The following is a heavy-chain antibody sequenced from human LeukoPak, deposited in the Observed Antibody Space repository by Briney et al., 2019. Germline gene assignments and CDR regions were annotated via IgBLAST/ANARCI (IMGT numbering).Heavy chain of an antibody. CDR1: GFTFSSYW. CDR3: ARGVATIPNWFDP. J-gene: IGHJ5*02. V-gene: IGHV3-7*02. CDR2: IKRDGSEK. D-gene: IGHD5-12*01. Sequence: GRSLRLSCAASGFTFSSYWMSWLRQDPGKGLEWVANIKRDGSEKYYVDSVKGRFTISRDNAKNSLYLQMNSLRAEDTAVYYCARGVATIPNWFDPWGQGTLVTASS.